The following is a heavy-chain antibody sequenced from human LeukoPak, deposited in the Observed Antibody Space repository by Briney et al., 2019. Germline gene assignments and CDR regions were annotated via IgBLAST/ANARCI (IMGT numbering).Heavy chain of an antibody. CDR1: GGSIDSGDSF. Sequence: SETLSLTCTVSGGSIDSGDSFWGWIRQSPGKGLEWMGHIDNRGNTYYSPTLKSRLTISIDTSRNQFSLHLTSVTAADTAVYLCARSFDYWGAFDIWGQGTTVTVSS. D-gene: IGHD3-3*01. CDR3: ARSFDYWGAFDI. V-gene: IGHV4-30-4*08. J-gene: IGHJ3*02. CDR2: IDNRGNT.